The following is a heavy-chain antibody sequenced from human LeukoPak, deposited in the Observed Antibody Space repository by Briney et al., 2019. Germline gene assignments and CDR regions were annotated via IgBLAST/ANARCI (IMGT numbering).Heavy chain of an antibody. J-gene: IGHJ3*02. CDR3: ARGPPGKENAFDI. D-gene: IGHD2-2*01. Sequence: LPETLSLTCTASGGSISSYYWSWLRQPPGKGLEWIGYIYYNGSTNYNPSLKSRVTISVDTSKNQFSLNLSSVTAADTAVYYCARGPPGKENAFDIWGQGTMVTVSS. V-gene: IGHV4-59*01. CDR2: IYYNGST. CDR1: GGSISSYY.